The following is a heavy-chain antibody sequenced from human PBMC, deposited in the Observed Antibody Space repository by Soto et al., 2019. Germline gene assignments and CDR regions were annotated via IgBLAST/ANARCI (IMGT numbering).Heavy chain of an antibody. Sequence: GGSLRLSCAASGFTFSNAWMNWVRQAPGKGLEWVGRIKSKTDGGTTDYAAPVKGRFTISRDDSKNTLYLQMNSLKTEDTAVYYCTTADRTSSPRKGRLYNINWFDPWGQGTLVTVSS. CDR3: TTADRTSSPRKGRLYNINWFDP. D-gene: IGHD2-2*01. V-gene: IGHV3-15*07. CDR1: GFTFSNAW. J-gene: IGHJ5*02. CDR2: IKSKTDGGTT.